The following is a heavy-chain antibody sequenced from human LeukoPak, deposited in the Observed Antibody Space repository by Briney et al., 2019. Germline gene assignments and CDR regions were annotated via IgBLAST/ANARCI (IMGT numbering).Heavy chain of an antibody. D-gene: IGHD6-13*01. CDR2: ISGSGGST. CDR3: ARGAAGQRGFDY. V-gene: IGHV3-23*01. CDR1: GFTFSSYA. Sequence: GGSLRLSCAASGFTFSSYAMSWVRQAPGKGLEWVSAISGSGGSTYYADSVKGRFTISRDNSKNTLYLQLNSLRAEDTAFYYCARGAAGQRGFDYWGQGTLVTVSS. J-gene: IGHJ4*02.